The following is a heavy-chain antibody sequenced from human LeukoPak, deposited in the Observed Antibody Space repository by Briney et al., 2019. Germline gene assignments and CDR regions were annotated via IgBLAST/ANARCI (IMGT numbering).Heavy chain of an antibody. CDR2: ISGSGGST. CDR1: GFTFSSYG. D-gene: IGHD4-17*01. V-gene: IGHV3-23*01. Sequence: HPGGSLRLSCAASGFTFSSYGMSWVRQAPGKGLEWVSAISGSGGSTYYADSVKGRFTISRDNSKNTLYLQMNSLRAEDTAVYYCARAKTYYGDTLFDYWGQGTLVTVSS. J-gene: IGHJ4*02. CDR3: ARAKTYYGDTLFDY.